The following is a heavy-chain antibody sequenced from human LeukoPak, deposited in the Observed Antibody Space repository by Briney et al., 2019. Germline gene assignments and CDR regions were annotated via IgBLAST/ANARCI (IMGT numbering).Heavy chain of an antibody. D-gene: IGHD2-8*01. CDR2: IKSDGSST. Sequence: GGSLSLSCAASGFTFSSYWMHWVRQAPGKGLVWVSSIKSDGSSTSYADSVKGRLTISRDNARNTLYLQMNSLRTEDTAVYYCATRNGHAFDIWGQGTMVTVSA. CDR3: ATRNGHAFDI. J-gene: IGHJ3*02. V-gene: IGHV3-74*01. CDR1: GFTFSSYW.